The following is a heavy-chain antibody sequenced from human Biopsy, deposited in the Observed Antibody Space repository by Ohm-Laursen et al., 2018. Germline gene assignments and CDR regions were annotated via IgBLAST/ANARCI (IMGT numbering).Heavy chain of an antibody. J-gene: IGHJ3*01. CDR3: ARVRVWADSEGAFDP. CDR1: GGSINTFY. V-gene: IGHV4-59*01. D-gene: IGHD1-26*01. Sequence: TLSLTCIVSGGSINTFYWSWLRPPPGQGLEWIGIIYYRGNTKYNPSLKSRVTISVDTFRNQFSLKLSSVTAADTAVYYCARVRVWADSEGAFDPWGQGTRVTVSS. CDR2: IYYRGNT.